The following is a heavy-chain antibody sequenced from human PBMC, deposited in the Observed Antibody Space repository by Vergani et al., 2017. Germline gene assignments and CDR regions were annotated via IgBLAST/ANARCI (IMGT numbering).Heavy chain of an antibody. V-gene: IGHV1-18*04. Sequence: QVQLVQSGAEVKKPGASVKVSCKASGYTFTSYGISWVRQAPGQGLEWMGWISAYNGNTNYAQKLQGRVTMTTDTSTSTAYMELRSLISDDAAVYYSASVRMVRWFIREPYYSYYYYMDVWGKGTTVTVSS. CDR1: GYTFTSYG. J-gene: IGHJ6*03. CDR2: ISAYNGNT. CDR3: ASVRMVRWFIREPYYSYYYYMDV. D-gene: IGHD3-10*01.